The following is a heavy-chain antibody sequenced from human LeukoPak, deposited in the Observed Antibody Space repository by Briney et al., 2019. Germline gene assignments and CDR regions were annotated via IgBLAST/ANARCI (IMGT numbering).Heavy chain of an antibody. V-gene: IGHV1-69*04. CDR2: IIPILGIA. D-gene: IGHD3-22*01. CDR1: GGTFSSYA. CDR3: ARDGQRVVVITDDAFDI. J-gene: IGHJ3*02. Sequence: ASVTVSCKASGGTFSSYAISWVRQAPGQGLEWMGRIIPILGIANYAQKFQGRVTITADKSTSTAYMELSSLRSEDTAVYYCARDGQRVVVITDDAFDIWGQGTMVTVSS.